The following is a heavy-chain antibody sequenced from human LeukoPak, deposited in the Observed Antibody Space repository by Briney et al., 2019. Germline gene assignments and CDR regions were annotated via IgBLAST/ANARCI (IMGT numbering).Heavy chain of an antibody. CDR1: GFTFSGYW. Sequence: GGSLRLSCAASGFTFSGYWMNWVRQAPGKGLEWVSSISSSSSYIYYADSVKGRFTISRDNAKNSLYLQMNSLRAEDTAVYYCARNNDFWSGYPHYFDYWGQGTLVTVSS. J-gene: IGHJ4*02. V-gene: IGHV3-21*01. D-gene: IGHD3-3*01. CDR2: ISSSSSYI. CDR3: ARNNDFWSGYPHYFDY.